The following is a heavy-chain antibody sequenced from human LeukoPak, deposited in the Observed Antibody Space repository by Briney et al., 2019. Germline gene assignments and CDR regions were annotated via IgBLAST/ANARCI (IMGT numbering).Heavy chain of an antibody. V-gene: IGHV1-8*03. CDR1: GYTFTSYD. D-gene: IGHD3-10*01. J-gene: IGHJ4*02. CDR3: ARGPPNTTRRGGGYYFDY. Sequence: TPVKVSCKASGYTFTSYDINWVRQATGQGVEGRGWMNPNSGNTGYAQKFQGRVTITRNTSISTAYMELSSLRSEDTAVYYCARGPPNTTRRGGGYYFDYWGQGTLVTVSS. CDR2: MNPNSGNT.